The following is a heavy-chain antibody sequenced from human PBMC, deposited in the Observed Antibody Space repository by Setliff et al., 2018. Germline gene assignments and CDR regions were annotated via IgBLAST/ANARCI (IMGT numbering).Heavy chain of an antibody. CDR1: GDSISSSNYY. V-gene: IGHV4-39*01. J-gene: IGHJ4*02. CDR2: IKYSGST. D-gene: IGHD2-15*01. Sequence: ETLSLTCTVSGDSISSSNYYWGWIRQPPGKGLEWIAAIKYSGSTSYNPSLKSRVTISVDKSKSQFSLKLSSVTAVDTAVYYCARQGTYCDGGGGSCFPPNCWGQGTLVTVSS. CDR3: ARQGTYCDGGGGSCFPPNC.